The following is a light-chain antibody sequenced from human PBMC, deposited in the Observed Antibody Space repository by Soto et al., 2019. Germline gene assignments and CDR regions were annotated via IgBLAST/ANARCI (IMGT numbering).Light chain of an antibody. V-gene: IGLV3-21*02. CDR2: ENS. CDR3: QVWDTSSDHSYV. CDR1: NXGSKS. J-gene: IGLJ1*01. Sequence: SYELTQPPSVSVAPGQTARITCGGSNXGSKSVHWYQRKPGQAPVLVVYENSDRPSGIPERFSGSNSGNTATLTISRVEAGDEGDYYCQVWDTSSDHSYVFGTGTKVTVL.